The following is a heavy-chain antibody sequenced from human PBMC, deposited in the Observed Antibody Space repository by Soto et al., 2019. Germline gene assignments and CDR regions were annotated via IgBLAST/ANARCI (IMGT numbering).Heavy chain of an antibody. V-gene: IGHV6-1*01. CDR1: GDSVSSNSAA. CDR2: TYYRSKWYN. Sequence: PSQTLSLTCAISGDSVSSNSAAWNWIRQSPSRGLEWLGRTYYRSKWYNDYAVSVKSRITINPDTSKNQFSLQLNSVTPEDTAVYYCARDRLPGPLYYYYGMDVWGQGTTVTVSS. D-gene: IGHD2-15*01. J-gene: IGHJ6*02. CDR3: ARDRLPGPLYYYYGMDV.